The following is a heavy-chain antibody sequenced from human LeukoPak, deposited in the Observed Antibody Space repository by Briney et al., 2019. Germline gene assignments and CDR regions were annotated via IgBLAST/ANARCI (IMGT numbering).Heavy chain of an antibody. D-gene: IGHD1-14*01. CDR1: GYSVTSNW. Sequence: PGESLKISCKGSGYSVTSNWIGWVRQMPGKGLEWMGIIFPDDSETRYSPSFQSQVTISADKSISTAYLQWSSLKASDTAMYYCARGRLGIRDFDYWGQGTLVTVSS. CDR2: IFPDDSET. J-gene: IGHJ4*02. CDR3: ARGRLGIRDFDY. V-gene: IGHV5-51*01.